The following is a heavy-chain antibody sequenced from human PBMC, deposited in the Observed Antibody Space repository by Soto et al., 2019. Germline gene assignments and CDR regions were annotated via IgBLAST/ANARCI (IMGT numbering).Heavy chain of an antibody. CDR1: GGSISSSNW. J-gene: IGHJ6*02. CDR2: IYHSGST. D-gene: IGHD3-3*01. Sequence: PSETLSLTCAVSGGSISSSNWWSWVRQPPGKGLEWIGEIYHSGSTNYNPSLKSRVTISVDKSKNQFSLKLSSVTAADTAVYYCARSIFGVVKVYYYYGMDVWGQGTTVTVSS. CDR3: ARSIFGVVKVYYYYGMDV. V-gene: IGHV4-4*02.